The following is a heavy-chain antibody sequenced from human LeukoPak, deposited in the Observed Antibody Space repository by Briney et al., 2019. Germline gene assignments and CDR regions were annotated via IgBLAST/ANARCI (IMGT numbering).Heavy chain of an antibody. CDR3: LAWASPTPY. CDR1: GFRFSTSW. V-gene: IGHV3-7*02. D-gene: IGHD1-26*01. CDR2: LNADGSVG. J-gene: IGHJ1*01. Sequence: PGGSLRLSCAASGFRFSTSWMNWVRQAPGKGLEWVANLNADGSVGRYVDSAKGRFSVSRDNGQNTLYLQMNSLRVDDTAIYFCLAWASPTPYWGPGTPVAVSS.